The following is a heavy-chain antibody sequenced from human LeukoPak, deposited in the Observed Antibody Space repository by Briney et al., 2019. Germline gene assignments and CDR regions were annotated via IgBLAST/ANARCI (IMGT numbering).Heavy chain of an antibody. D-gene: IGHD1-1*01. Sequence: ASVKVSCKASGYTFTSYYMHWVRQAPGQGLEWMGIINPSGGSTSYAQKFQGRVTMTWDTSTSTVYMELSSLRSEDTAVYYCARVTKTGAPPIGIWGQGTMVTVSS. CDR3: ARVTKTGAPPIGI. J-gene: IGHJ3*02. V-gene: IGHV1-46*03. CDR1: GYTFTSYY. CDR2: INPSGGST.